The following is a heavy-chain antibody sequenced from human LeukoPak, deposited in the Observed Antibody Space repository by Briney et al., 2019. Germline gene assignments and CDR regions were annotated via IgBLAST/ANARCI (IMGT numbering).Heavy chain of an antibody. CDR1: GFSFSDYY. V-gene: IGHV3-11*04. J-gene: IGHJ4*02. Sequence: GGSLRLSCADSGFSFSDYYWKWLRQAPGKGLEWVSYISSSGSTTYYADSVKGRFTISRDNAKNSLYLQRDSLRAEDTAVYYCARGGHAHYDLSSGEFYFHYWGQGTLVTASS. D-gene: IGHD3-3*01. CDR2: ISSSGSTT. CDR3: ARGGHAHYDLSSGEFYFHY.